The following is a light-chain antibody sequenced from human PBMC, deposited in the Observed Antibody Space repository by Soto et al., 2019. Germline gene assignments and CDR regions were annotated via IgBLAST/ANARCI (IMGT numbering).Light chain of an antibody. Sequence: EIVLTQSPGTLSLSPGESATLSCRASQSVVSSYFAWYQQKPGQAPRLLIYGASSRATGIPDRFSGRGSGTDFTLTISRLEPEDFAVYYCQHYEAFGQGTKVEIK. V-gene: IGKV3-20*01. J-gene: IGKJ2*01. CDR3: QHYEA. CDR1: QSVVSSY. CDR2: GAS.